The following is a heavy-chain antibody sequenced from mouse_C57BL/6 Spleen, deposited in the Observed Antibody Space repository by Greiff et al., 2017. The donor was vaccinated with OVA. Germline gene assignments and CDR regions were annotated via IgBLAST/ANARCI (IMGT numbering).Heavy chain of an antibody. V-gene: IGHV1-20*01. CDR2: INPYNGDT. Sequence: EVQLVESGPELVKPGDSVKISCKASGYSFTGYFMNWVMQSHGKSLEWIGRINPYNGDTFYNQKFKGKATLTVDKSSSTAHMELRSLTSEDSAVYYCARWEIYGSRPWYFDVWGTGTTVTVSS. CDR3: ARWEIYGSRPWYFDV. J-gene: IGHJ1*03. CDR1: GYSFTGYF. D-gene: IGHD1-1*01.